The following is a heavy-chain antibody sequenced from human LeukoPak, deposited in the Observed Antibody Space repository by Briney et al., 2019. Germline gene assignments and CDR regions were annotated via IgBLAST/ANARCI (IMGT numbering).Heavy chain of an antibody. CDR2: INHSGST. CDR1: GGSFSGYY. D-gene: IGHD6-19*01. V-gene: IGHV4-34*01. CDR3: AREKEWLGGRGYYFDY. J-gene: IGHJ4*02. Sequence: SETLSLTCAVYGGSFSGYYWSWIRQPPGKGPEWIGEINHSGSTNYNPSLKSRVTISVDTSKNQFSLKLSSVTAADTAVYYCAREKEWLGGRGYYFDYWGQGTLVTVSS.